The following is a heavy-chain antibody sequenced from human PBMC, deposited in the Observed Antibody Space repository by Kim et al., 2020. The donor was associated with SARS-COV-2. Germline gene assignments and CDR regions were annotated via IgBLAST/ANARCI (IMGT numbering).Heavy chain of an antibody. V-gene: IGHV1-2*02. CDR2: INPDTGGT. CDR1: GYTFTGRY. Sequence: ASVKVSCKASGYTFTGRYIQWVRQAPGQGLEWMGWINPDTGGTNYAQKLQGRVTMTRDTSISSAYMELSRLRSDDTAVYYCARGVGAGAFDIWGQGAMVTVSS. D-gene: IGHD1-26*01. J-gene: IGHJ3*02. CDR3: ARGVGAGAFDI.